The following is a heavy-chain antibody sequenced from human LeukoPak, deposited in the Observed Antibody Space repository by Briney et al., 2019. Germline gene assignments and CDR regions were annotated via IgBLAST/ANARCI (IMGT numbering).Heavy chain of an antibody. D-gene: IGHD6-13*01. Sequence: PGGSLRLSCAASAFTFSSFTMNWVRQAPGKGLEWVSSISSGSRYIYYADSVKGRFTISRDNAKNSLYLQMNSLRAEDTAVYYCARVSREGSSNWTDYWGQGTLVTVTS. CDR2: ISSGSRYI. CDR3: ARVSREGSSNWTDY. CDR1: AFTFSSFT. J-gene: IGHJ4*02. V-gene: IGHV3-21*01.